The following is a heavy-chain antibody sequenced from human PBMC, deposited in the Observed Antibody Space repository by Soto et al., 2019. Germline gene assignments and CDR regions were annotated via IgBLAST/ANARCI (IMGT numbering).Heavy chain of an antibody. D-gene: IGHD6-19*01. CDR2: INPNSGGT. V-gene: IGHV1-2*02. CDR1: GYTFTGYY. Sequence: ASVKVSCKASGYTFTGYYMHWVRQAPGQGLEWMGWINPNSGGTNYAQKFQGRVTMTRDTSISTAYMELSRLRSDDTAVYYCARVGSGWYESAFDIWGQGTMVTVSS. CDR3: ARVGSGWYESAFDI. J-gene: IGHJ3*02.